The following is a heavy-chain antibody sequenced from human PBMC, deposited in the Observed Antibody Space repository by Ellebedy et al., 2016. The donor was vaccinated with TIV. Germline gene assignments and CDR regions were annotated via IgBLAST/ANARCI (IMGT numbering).Heavy chain of an antibody. CDR1: GFTFSSYD. J-gene: IGHJ4*02. Sequence: GESLKISXAASGFTFSSYDMHWVRQATGKGLEWVSAIGTAGDTYYPGSVKGRFTISRENAKNSLYLQMNSLRAEDTAVYYCARGLWGGTAIDYWGQGTLVTVSS. V-gene: IGHV3-13*01. D-gene: IGHD2-21*02. CDR2: IGTAGDT. CDR3: ARGLWGGTAIDY.